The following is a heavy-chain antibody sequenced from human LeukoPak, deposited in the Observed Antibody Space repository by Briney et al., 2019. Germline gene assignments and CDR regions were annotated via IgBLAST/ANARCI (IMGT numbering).Heavy chain of an antibody. Sequence: SETLSLTCTVSGGSISSYYWSWIRQPPGKGLEWIGYIFNTGDTNYHPSLESRVTISVDSSKNQVSLRLNSVTAADTAVYYCARNFPGRTEDVWGKGTTVTVSS. V-gene: IGHV4-59*01. CDR3: ARNFPGRTEDV. J-gene: IGHJ6*04. CDR2: IFNTGDT. CDR1: GGSISSYY.